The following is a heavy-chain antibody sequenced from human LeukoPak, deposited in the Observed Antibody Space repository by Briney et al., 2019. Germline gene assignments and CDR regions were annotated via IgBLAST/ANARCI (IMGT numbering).Heavy chain of an antibody. D-gene: IGHD1-26*01. J-gene: IGHJ6*03. V-gene: IGHV1-18*01. CDR3: ASGLPWDQNALYFMDV. Sequence: GASVKVSCKPSVHTFTIHVLPWVRQAPGQGLEWMGWLSAYNGNTNYAQKVQARVTMTRDTSTSTAYMELRRLRSDDTAVYCCASGLPWDQNALYFMDVWGQGTTVTVSS. CDR2: LSAYNGNT. CDR1: VHTFTIHV.